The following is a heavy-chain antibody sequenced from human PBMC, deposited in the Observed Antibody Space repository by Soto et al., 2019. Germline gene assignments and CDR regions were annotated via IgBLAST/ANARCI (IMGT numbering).Heavy chain of an antibody. V-gene: IGHV1-69*02. CDR1: GGTFSSYT. Sequence: SVKVSCKASGGTFSSYTISWVRQAPGQGLEWMGRIIPILGIANYAQKFQGRVTITADKSTSTAYMELSSLRSEDTAVYYCARAGYSSSWYGRQFDPWGQGNLVTVSS. CDR2: IIPILGIA. D-gene: IGHD6-13*01. CDR3: ARAGYSSSWYGRQFDP. J-gene: IGHJ5*02.